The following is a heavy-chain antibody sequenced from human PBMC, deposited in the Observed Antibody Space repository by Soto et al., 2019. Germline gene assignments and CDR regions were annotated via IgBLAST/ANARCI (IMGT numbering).Heavy chain of an antibody. CDR3: ARSTVTTYLYYYGMDV. Sequence: QVQLQESGPGLVKPSQTLSLTCTVSGGSISSGDYYWSWIRQPPGKGLEWIGYIYYSGSTYYNPYLKRRVTISVDTSKNQFSLKLSSVTAADTAVYYCARSTVTTYLYYYGMDVWGQGTTVTVSS. J-gene: IGHJ6*02. D-gene: IGHD4-17*01. CDR1: GGSISSGDYY. V-gene: IGHV4-30-4*01. CDR2: IYYSGST.